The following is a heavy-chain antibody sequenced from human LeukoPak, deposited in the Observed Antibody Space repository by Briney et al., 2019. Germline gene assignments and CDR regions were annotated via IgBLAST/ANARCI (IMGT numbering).Heavy chain of an antibody. Sequence: GGSLRLSCAASGFTFSSYAMSWVRQAPEKGLEWVSTISGSGGSTYYTDSVRGRFTISRDNSKNSLYLQMNSLRAEDTAVYYCAELGITMIGGVWGKGTTVTISS. J-gene: IGHJ6*04. CDR2: ISGSGGST. CDR3: AELGITMIGGV. D-gene: IGHD3-10*02. V-gene: IGHV3-23*01. CDR1: GFTFSSYA.